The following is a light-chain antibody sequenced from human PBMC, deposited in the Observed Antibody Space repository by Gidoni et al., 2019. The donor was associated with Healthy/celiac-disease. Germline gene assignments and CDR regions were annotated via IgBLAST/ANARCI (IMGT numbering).Light chain of an antibody. J-gene: IGKJ1*01. V-gene: IGKV1-39*01. CDR2: AAS. CDR1: QRISSY. Sequence: DIQMTQSPSSLSASVGDRVTITCRASQRISSYLNWYQQKPGKAPKLLIYAASSLQSGVPSRFSGSGSGTDFTLTISSLQPEDFATYYCQQSYSTPLTCGQGTKVEIK. CDR3: QQSYSTPLT.